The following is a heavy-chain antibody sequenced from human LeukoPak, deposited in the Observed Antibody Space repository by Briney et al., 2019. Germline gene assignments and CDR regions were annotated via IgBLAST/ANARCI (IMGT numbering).Heavy chain of an antibody. J-gene: IGHJ6*03. CDR2: ISGGST. CDR1: GFTVSSNE. D-gene: IGHD3-9*01. CDR3: ARGDILTGHYYMDV. Sequence: PGGSLRLSCAASGFTVSSNEMSWVRQAPGKGLEWVSSISGGSTYYADSRKGRFTISRDNSKNTLHLQMSSLRSEDTAVYYCARGDILTGHYYMDVWGKGTTVTVSS. V-gene: IGHV3-38-3*01.